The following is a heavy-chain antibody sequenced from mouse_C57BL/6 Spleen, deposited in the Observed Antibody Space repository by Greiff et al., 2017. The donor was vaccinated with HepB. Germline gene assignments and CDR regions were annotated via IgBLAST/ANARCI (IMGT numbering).Heavy chain of an antibody. J-gene: IGHJ1*03. CDR2: ISSGGSYT. CDR3: ARQPSITTVVAPYFDV. D-gene: IGHD1-1*01. CDR1: GFTFSSYG. V-gene: IGHV5-6*01. Sequence: DVQLQESGGDLVKPGGSLKLSCAASGFTFSSYGMSWVRQTPDKRLEWVATISSGGSYTYYPDSVKGRFTISRDNAKNTLYLQMSSLKSEDTAMYYCARQPSITTVVAPYFDVWGTGTTVTVSS.